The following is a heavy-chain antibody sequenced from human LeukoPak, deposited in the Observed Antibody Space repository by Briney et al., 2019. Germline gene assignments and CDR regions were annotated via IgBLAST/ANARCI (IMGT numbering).Heavy chain of an antibody. J-gene: IGHJ4*02. D-gene: IGHD5-24*01. CDR3: AKDRIPDGKYSIDF. CDR2: IVGNGGGI. Sequence: GGSLRLSCAASGFNFDDAAMHWVRQAPGKGLEWVSVIVGNGGGIHYADSVKGRFTISRDNYKSTLYLQMNSLRAEDTAVYYCAKDRIPDGKYSIDFWGQGTLVTVSS. CDR1: GFNFDDAA. V-gene: IGHV3-23*01.